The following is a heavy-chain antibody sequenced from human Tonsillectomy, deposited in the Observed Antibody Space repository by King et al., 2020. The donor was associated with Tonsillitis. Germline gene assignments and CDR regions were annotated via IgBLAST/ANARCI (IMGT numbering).Heavy chain of an antibody. CDR1: GFTFSSYG. Sequence: VQLVESGGGVVQPGGSLRLSCAASGFTFSSYGMHWVRQAPGKGLEWVAFIRYDGSNKYYADSVKGRFTISRDNSKNTLYLQMNSLRAEDTAVYYCAKDSLYSSSWYVVDYWGQGTLVTVSS. V-gene: IGHV3-30*02. D-gene: IGHD6-13*01. J-gene: IGHJ4*02. CDR2: IRYDGSNK. CDR3: AKDSLYSSSWYVVDY.